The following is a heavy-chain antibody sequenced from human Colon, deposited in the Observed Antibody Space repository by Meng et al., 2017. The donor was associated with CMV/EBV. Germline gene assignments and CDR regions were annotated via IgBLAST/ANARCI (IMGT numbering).Heavy chain of an antibody. V-gene: IGHV1-69*04. J-gene: IGHJ4*02. CDR2: IIPFVGIA. D-gene: IGHD3-10*01. Sequence: SVKVSCKASGGTFNSYTVTWVRQAPGQGLEWIGRIIPFVGIANYARNFQGRVTITADKSTGTAYMELSSLRSEDTAVCYCATESWDYWGQGTLVTVSS. CDR1: GGTFNSYT. CDR3: ATESWDY.